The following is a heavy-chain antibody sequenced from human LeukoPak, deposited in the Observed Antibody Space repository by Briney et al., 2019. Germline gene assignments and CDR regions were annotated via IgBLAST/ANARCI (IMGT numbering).Heavy chain of an antibody. D-gene: IGHD1-26*01. V-gene: IGHV3-33*01. CDR2: IWYDGSNR. J-gene: IGHJ4*02. CDR1: GFTFSSYG. Sequence: GGSPRLSCAASGFTFSSYGMHWVRQAPGKGLEWVAVIWYDGSNRYYADSVKGRFTISRDNSKNTLYLQMNSLRAEDTAVYYCARDREPRDSELDYWGQGTLVTVFS. CDR3: ARDREPRDSELDY.